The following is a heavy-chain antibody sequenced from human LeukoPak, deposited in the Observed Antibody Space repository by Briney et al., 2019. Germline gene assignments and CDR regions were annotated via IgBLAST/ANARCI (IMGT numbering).Heavy chain of an antibody. CDR1: GGSFSGYY. CDR2: INHSGST. V-gene: IGHV4-34*01. D-gene: IGHD6-19*01. CDR3: ARVVSSGWYPFDY. Sequence: SETLSLTCAVYGGSFSGYYWSWIRQPPGKGLEWIGEINHSGSTNYNPSLKSRVTTSVDTSKNQFSLKLSSVTAADTAVYYCARVVSSGWYPFDYWGQGTLVTVSS. J-gene: IGHJ4*02.